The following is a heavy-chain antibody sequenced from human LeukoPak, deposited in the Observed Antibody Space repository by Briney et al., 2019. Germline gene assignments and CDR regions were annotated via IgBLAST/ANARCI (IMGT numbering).Heavy chain of an antibody. J-gene: IGHJ6*03. D-gene: IGHD6-19*01. V-gene: IGHV3-9*01. CDR2: INWNSGRM. Sequence: QSGRSLRLSCAAAGFTFDDYAMHWVRQAPGKGLEWVSTINWNSGRMEYADSVKGRFTISRDNAKNSLYLQMNSLRDEDTALYYCAKDGQRRAVSVVTYMDVWGKGTTVTVSS. CDR3: AKDGQRRAVSVVTYMDV. CDR1: GFTFDDYA.